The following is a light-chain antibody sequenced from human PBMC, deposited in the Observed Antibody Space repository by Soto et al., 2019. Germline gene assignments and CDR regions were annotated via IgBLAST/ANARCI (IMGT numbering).Light chain of an antibody. Sequence: DIHLTQSPSILSASVGDRVTLTCRARQDVSDFLAWYQHAPGKAPNLLIYGGYTLQSGVPSRFSGGGSGTEFSLTITGLQPEDSATYYCQYLNGVPTITFGQGTRLEIK. J-gene: IGKJ5*01. CDR3: QYLNGVPTIT. V-gene: IGKV1-9*01. CDR2: GGY. CDR1: QDVSDF.